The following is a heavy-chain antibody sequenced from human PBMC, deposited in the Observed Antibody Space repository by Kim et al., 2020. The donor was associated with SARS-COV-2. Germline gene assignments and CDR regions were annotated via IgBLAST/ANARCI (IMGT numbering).Heavy chain of an antibody. CDR3: AKVGGSYPFDY. Sequence: GGSLRLSCAASGFTFSSYGMHWVRQAPGKGLEWVAVISYDGSNKYYADSVKGRFTISRDNSKNTLYLQMNSLRAEDTAVYYCAKVGGSYPFDYWGQGTLV. D-gene: IGHD1-26*01. J-gene: IGHJ4*02. V-gene: IGHV3-30*18. CDR1: GFTFSSYG. CDR2: ISYDGSNK.